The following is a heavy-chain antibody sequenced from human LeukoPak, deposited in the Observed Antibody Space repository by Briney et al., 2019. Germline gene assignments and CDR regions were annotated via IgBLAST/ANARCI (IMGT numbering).Heavy chain of an antibody. CDR3: ARVMTTVTTFDYYYYAMDV. CDR2: ISYDGSNK. D-gene: IGHD4-17*01. CDR1: GFTFSSYA. Sequence: GGSLRLSCAASGFTFSSYAMHWVRQAPGKGLEWVAVISYDGSNKYYADSVKGRFTISRDNSKNSLYLQVNSLRAEDTAVYYCARVMTTVTTFDYYYYAMDVWGQGTTVTVSS. J-gene: IGHJ6*02. V-gene: IGHV3-30-3*01.